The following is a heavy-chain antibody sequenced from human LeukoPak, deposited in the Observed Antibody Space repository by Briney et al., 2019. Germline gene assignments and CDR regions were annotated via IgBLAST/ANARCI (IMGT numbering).Heavy chain of an antibody. Sequence: PSETLSLTCTVSGGSISSGGYYWSWIRQHPGKGLEWIGYIYYSGSTHYNPSLKSRVTISVDTSKNQLSLKLSSVTAADTAVYYCARSGSGSYSWFDPWGQGTLVTVSS. J-gene: IGHJ5*02. CDR3: ARSGSGSYSWFDP. D-gene: IGHD3-10*01. V-gene: IGHV4-31*03. CDR1: GGSISSGGYY. CDR2: IYYSGST.